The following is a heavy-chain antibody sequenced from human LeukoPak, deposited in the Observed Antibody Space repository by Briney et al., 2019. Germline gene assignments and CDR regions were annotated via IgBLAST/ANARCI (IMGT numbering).Heavy chain of an antibody. Sequence: GGPLRLSCAASGFTVSSNYMSWLRQAPGKGLDGVSVIYSGGRTYYADSVKGRFTISRDNSKNTPYLQMNSLRAEDTAVYYCARDGGNDYGDDLDAFDIWGQGTMVTVSS. V-gene: IGHV3-53*01. J-gene: IGHJ3*02. D-gene: IGHD4-17*01. CDR2: IYSGGRT. CDR1: GFTVSSNY. CDR3: ARDGGNDYGDDLDAFDI.